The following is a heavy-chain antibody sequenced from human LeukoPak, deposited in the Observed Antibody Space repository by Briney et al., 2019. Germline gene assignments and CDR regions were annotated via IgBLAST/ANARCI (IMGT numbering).Heavy chain of an antibody. D-gene: IGHD3-3*01. CDR3: ARGRYYDFWSGYSLDYYYGMDV. CDR1: GYTFTSYG. V-gene: IGHV1-18*01. Sequence: ASVKVSCKASGYTFTSYGISWVRQAPGQGLEWMGWISAYNGNTNYAQKLQGRVTMTTDTSTSTAYMELRSLRSDDTAVYYCARGRYYDFWSGYSLDYYYGMDVWGQGTTVTVSS. J-gene: IGHJ6*02. CDR2: ISAYNGNT.